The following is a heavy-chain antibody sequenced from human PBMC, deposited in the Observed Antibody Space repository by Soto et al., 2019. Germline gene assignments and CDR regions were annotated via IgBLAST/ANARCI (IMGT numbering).Heavy chain of an antibody. Sequence: QVQLVQSGAEVKKPGASVKVSCKASGYTFTGYYMHWVRQAPGQGLEWMGWINPNSGGTNYAQKFQGWVTMTRDTSLSTAYMELSRLRSDDTAVYYCARAWAVAGEPQFDYWGQGTLVTVSS. CDR2: INPNSGGT. J-gene: IGHJ4*02. CDR3: ARAWAVAGEPQFDY. CDR1: GYTFTGYY. V-gene: IGHV1-2*04. D-gene: IGHD6-19*01.